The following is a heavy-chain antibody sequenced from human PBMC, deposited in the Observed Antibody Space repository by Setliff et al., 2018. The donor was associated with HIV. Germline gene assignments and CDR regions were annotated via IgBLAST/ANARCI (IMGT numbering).Heavy chain of an antibody. V-gene: IGHV1-3*01. CDR1: GYIFTNYV. J-gene: IGHJ3*01. Sequence: ASVTVSCKASGYIFTNYVIHWVRQAPGQRLEWMGWINAGNGNTKYSQKFQGRVTITRDKSATTAYMELSSLRSEDTAVYYCARDRIIWWEIPGGAHDASDLWGHGTMVTVSS. CDR2: INAGNGNT. CDR3: ARDRIIWWEIPGGAHDASDL. D-gene: IGHD1-26*01.